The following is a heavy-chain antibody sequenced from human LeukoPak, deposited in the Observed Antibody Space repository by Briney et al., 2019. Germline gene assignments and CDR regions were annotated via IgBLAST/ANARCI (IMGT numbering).Heavy chain of an antibody. CDR1: GYTLTELS. V-gene: IGHV1-24*01. J-gene: IGHJ6*02. D-gene: IGHD3-10*01. CDR2: FDPEDGET. Sequence: ASVKVSCKVSGYTLTELSMHWVRQAPGKGLEWMGGFDPEDGETIYAQKFQGRVTMTEDTSTDTAYVELSSLRSEDTAVYYCAIGLVGSGSYIPYGMDVWGQGTTVTVSS. CDR3: AIGLVGSGSYIPYGMDV.